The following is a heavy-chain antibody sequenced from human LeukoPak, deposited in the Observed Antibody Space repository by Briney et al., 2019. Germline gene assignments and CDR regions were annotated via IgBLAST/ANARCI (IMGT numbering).Heavy chain of an antibody. V-gene: IGHV3-21*01. CDR3: ARDMDYYDSSEYFDL. Sequence: GGSLRLSCAASGFTVSNAWMSWVRQAPGKGLEWVSSISSSSSYIYYADSVKGRFTISRDNAKNSLYLQMNSLRAEDTAVYYCARDMDYYDSSEYFDLWGRGTLVTVSS. J-gene: IGHJ2*01. CDR2: ISSSSSYI. CDR1: GFTVSNAW. D-gene: IGHD3-22*01.